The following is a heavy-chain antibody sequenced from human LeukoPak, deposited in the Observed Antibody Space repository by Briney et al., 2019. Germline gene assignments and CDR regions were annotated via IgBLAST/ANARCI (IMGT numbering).Heavy chain of an antibody. D-gene: IGHD6-13*01. V-gene: IGHV4-4*02. CDR2: SNNSGST. Sequence: SGTLSLTCAVSGGSLRSSNWWSWARPPPGKGLEWFGASNNSGSTNYNPSLKSRVTISVDKSKNQFSLKLSSVPAPQTAVYYCARTWGAAAGLGFDYWGQGTLVTVSS. CDR1: GGSLRSSNW. J-gene: IGHJ4*02. CDR3: ARTWGAAAGLGFDY.